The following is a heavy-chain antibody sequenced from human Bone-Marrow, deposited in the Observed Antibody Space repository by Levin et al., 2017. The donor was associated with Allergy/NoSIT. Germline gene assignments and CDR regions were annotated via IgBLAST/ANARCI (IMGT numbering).Heavy chain of an antibody. Sequence: GESLKISCTVSGYPLSELAIHWVRQAPGKGLEWMGGFDPEDGEIIYAQKFEGRVTMTEGTTIGTAYLELSSLTSEDTAVYYCAAERWSDGKHGPLDYWGQGTLVTVSS. D-gene: IGHD4-23*01. CDR3: AAERWSDGKHGPLDY. CDR2: FDPEDGEI. CDR1: GYPLSELA. J-gene: IGHJ4*02. V-gene: IGHV1-24*01.